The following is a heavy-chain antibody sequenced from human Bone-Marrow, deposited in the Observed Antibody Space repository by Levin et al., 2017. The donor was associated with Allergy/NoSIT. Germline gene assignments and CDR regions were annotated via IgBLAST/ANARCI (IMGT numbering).Heavy chain of an antibody. J-gene: IGHJ6*02. Sequence: RGSLRLSCVASGFSFSHYWMSWVRQAPGKGLEWVANINQDGTEKFSVESVKGRFTISRDNVKNSLYLQMNSLRAEDTAVYYCVRESSSSAFNYYNYYAMDIWGQGTKVTVS. CDR3: VRESSSSAFNYYNYYAMDI. CDR2: INQDGTEK. V-gene: IGHV3-7*01. CDR1: GFSFSHYW. D-gene: IGHD6-6*01.